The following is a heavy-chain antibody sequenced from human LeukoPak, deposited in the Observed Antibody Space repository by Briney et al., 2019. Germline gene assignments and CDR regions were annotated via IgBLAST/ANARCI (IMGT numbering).Heavy chain of an antibody. D-gene: IGHD2-2*01. CDR1: GFTFSSYE. J-gene: IGHJ6*02. CDR3: ATVEGYQLPSSRDYSSHAMDV. CDR2: ISSSGSAI. V-gene: IGHV3-48*03. Sequence: GGSLRLSCAASGFTFSSYEMNWVRQAPGKGLEWVAYISSSGSAIYYAESVKGRLTISRDNAKNSLYLQMNSLRAEDTAVYYCATVEGYQLPSSRDYSSHAMDVWGQGTPVTVSS.